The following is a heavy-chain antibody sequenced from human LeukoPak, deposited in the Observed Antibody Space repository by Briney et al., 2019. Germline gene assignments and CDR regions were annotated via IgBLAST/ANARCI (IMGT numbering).Heavy chain of an antibody. CDR2: ITGSGGNT. CDR3: AKWGDYDVLTGYYVSDY. J-gene: IGHJ4*02. CDR1: GFNFSNYA. D-gene: IGHD3-9*01. V-gene: IGHV3-23*01. Sequence: GASLRLSCAASGFNFSNYAMSGVRQAPGKGLEWVSAITGSGGNTYSADSVKGRFTISRDNSKNTVFLQMNSLRAEDTAVYYCAKWGDYDVLTGYYVSDYWGQGTLVTASS.